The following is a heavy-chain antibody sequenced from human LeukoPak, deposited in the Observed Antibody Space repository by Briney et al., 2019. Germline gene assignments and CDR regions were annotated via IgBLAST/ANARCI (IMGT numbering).Heavy chain of an antibody. J-gene: IGHJ1*01. D-gene: IGHD6-19*01. CDR2: IDPSDSYT. V-gene: IGHV5-10-1*01. CDR1: GYSFTSYW. CDR3: AGAGIAVAGNAEYFQH. Sequence: EESLKISCKGSGYSFTSYWISWVRQMPGKGLEWMGRIDPSDSYTNYSPSFQGHVTISADKSISTAYLQWSSLKASDTAMYYCAGAGIAVAGNAEYFQHWGQGTLATVSS.